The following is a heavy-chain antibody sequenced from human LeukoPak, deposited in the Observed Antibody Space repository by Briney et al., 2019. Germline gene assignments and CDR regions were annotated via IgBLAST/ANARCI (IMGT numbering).Heavy chain of an antibody. Sequence: GGSLRLSWAASGFTFSSYWMSWVRQAPGKGLEWVANIKQDGSEKYYVDSVKGRFTISRDDAKTSLYLQMNSLSEEDTAVYYCARDPRYCSGGSCYFGYFDYWGERTLVTASS. CDR2: IKQDGSEK. V-gene: IGHV3-7*01. CDR3: ARDPRYCSGGSCYFGYFDY. CDR1: GFTFSSYW. J-gene: IGHJ4*02. D-gene: IGHD2-15*01.